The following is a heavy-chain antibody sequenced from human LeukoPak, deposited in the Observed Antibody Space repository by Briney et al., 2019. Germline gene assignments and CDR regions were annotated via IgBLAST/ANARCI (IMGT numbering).Heavy chain of an antibody. CDR1: GFTFSSYG. J-gene: IGHJ4*02. Sequence: GGSLRLSCAASGFTFSSYGMSWVRQAPGKGLEWVSAIGGSGGSTYYADSVKGRFTISRDNSKNTLYLQMNSLRAEDTAFYYCAKDFFGYYGSGSYYVQRFFDSWGQGTLVTVSS. CDR3: AKDFFGYYGSGSYYVQRFFDS. CDR2: IGGSGGST. D-gene: IGHD3-10*01. V-gene: IGHV3-23*01.